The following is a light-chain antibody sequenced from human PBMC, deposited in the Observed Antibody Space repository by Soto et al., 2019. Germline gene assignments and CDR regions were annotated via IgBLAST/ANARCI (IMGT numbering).Light chain of an antibody. CDR3: HEFYSSPLT. CDR1: QSVLKSSTNRNY. J-gene: IGKJ4*01. V-gene: IGKV4-1*01. Sequence: DSVMTQSPDSLAVSLGERASINCSSSQSVLKSSTNRNYLAWYQQKAGQPPKLLICRESIREYGVPDRFSGSVSLTDFTLSISNLQTKDVAVYYCHEFYSSPLTFGGGTKVQIK. CDR2: RES.